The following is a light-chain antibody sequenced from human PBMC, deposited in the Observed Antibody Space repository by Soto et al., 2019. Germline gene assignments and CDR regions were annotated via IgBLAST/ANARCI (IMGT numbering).Light chain of an antibody. CDR3: QHYGSSPRYT. CDR2: GAS. J-gene: IGKJ2*01. V-gene: IGKV3-20*01. CDR1: QSVSSSS. Sequence: EIVLTQSPGTLSLSPGERATLSCRASQSVSSSSLAWYQQKPGQAPSLLIYGASTRATGIPDRFSGSGSGTDFTLTISRLAPEDFAVYYCQHYGSSPRYTFGQGTKLEIK.